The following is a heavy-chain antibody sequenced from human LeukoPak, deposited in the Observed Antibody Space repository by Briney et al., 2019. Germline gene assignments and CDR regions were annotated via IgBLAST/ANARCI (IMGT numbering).Heavy chain of an antibody. J-gene: IGHJ4*02. CDR1: GGSISSYY. D-gene: IGHD6-19*01. CDR2: INYSGST. Sequence: SETLSLTCTVSGGSISSYYWSWIRQPPGKGLEWIGDINYSGSTNYNPSLKSRVTISVDTSKNQFSLKLTSVTAADTAMYYCARGIGWYAYWGQGTLVTVSS. V-gene: IGHV4-59*01. CDR3: ARGIGWYAY.